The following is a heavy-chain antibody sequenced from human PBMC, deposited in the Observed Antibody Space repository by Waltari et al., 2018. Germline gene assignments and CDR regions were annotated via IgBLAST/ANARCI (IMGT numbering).Heavy chain of an antibody. D-gene: IGHD6-13*01. CDR2: MPTNWNT. CDR1: GASVSSYS. V-gene: IGHV4-39*01. CDR3: ARLPTGYPNWVDP. J-gene: IGHJ5*02. Sequence: QLQLQESGPGLVKPSETLSLSCFVSGASVSSYSWAWIRQSPGKGLEWIGTMPTNWNTYYNPSLNSRVSISVDMSKNQFSLKLSSLTSADTAVYYCARLPTGYPNWVDPWGQGTLVTVSS.